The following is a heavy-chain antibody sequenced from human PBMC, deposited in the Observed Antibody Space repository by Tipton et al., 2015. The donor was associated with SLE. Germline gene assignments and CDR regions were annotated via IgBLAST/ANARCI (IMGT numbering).Heavy chain of an antibody. CDR3: IREPFDA. J-gene: IGHJ5*02. V-gene: IGHV3-30*04. CDR1: GFTFSSYA. CDR2: ISYDGSNK. Sequence: SLRLSCAASGFTFSSYAMHWVRQAPGKGLEWVAVISYDGSNKYYEDSVKGRFSISRDNSNNVMYLQMDSLRPDETALYYCIREPFDAWGQGALVTVSS.